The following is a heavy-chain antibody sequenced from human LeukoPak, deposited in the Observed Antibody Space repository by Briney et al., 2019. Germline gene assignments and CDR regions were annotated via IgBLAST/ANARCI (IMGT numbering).Heavy chain of an antibody. V-gene: IGHV1-2*04. D-gene: IGHD5-12*01. CDR2: INPNSGGT. CDR3: ARDRGSGYDYDAFDI. CDR1: GYTFTGYY. Sequence: GASVKVSCKASGYTFTGYYMHWVRQAPGQGLEWMGWINPNSGGTNYAQKFQGWVTMTRDTSISTAYMELSRLRSDDTAVYYCARDRGSGYDYDAFDIWGQGTMVTVSS. J-gene: IGHJ3*02.